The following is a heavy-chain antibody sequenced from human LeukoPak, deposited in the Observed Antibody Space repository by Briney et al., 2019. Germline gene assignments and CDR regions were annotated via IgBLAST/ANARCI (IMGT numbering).Heavy chain of an antibody. D-gene: IGHD5-12*01. CDR2: ISGSGGST. J-gene: IGHJ4*02. CDR1: GFTFSSYG. CDR3: AREVATIGALDY. V-gene: IGHV3-23*01. Sequence: HPGGALRLSCAASGFTFSSYGMSWVRQAPGKGLECVSAISGSGGSTYYADSVKGRFTISRDNSKNTLYLQMNSLRAEDTAVYYCAREVATIGALDYWGQGTLVTVSS.